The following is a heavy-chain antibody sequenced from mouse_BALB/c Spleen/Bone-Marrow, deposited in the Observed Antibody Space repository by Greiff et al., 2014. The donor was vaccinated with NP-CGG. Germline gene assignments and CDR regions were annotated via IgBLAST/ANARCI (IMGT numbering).Heavy chain of an antibody. CDR1: GFTFSDYY. Sequence: EVQVVESVGGLVQPGGSLKLSCATSGFTFSDYYMYWVRQTPEKRLEWVASISNGGGNTYYPDTLKGRFTISRDNAKNTLYLQMRRLKAEDTAIYYCTRQDDSYDAWFAYWGQGTLVTVSA. CDR2: ISNGGGNT. V-gene: IGHV5-12*02. D-gene: IGHD2-12*01. J-gene: IGHJ3*01. CDR3: TRQDDSYDAWFAY.